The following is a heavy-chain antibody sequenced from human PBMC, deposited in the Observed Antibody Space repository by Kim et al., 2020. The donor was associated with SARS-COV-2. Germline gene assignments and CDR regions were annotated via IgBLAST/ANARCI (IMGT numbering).Heavy chain of an antibody. J-gene: IGHJ5*02. D-gene: IGHD3-22*01. CDR1: GGSISSSSYY. CDR3: ARQISSGYYYVHRSHWFDP. CDR2: IYYSGST. V-gene: IGHV4-39*01. Sequence: SETLSLTCTVSGGSISSSSYYWGWIRQPPGKGLEWIGSIYYSGSTYYNPSLKSRVTISVDTSKNQFSLKLSSVTAADTAVYYCARQISSGYYYVHRSHWFDPWGQGTLVTVSS.